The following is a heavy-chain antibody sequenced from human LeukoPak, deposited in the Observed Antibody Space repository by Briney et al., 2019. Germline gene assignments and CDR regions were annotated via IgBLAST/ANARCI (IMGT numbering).Heavy chain of an antibody. CDR3: ARASAYYYDSSGDYYAWFDP. J-gene: IGHJ5*02. Sequence: SETLSLTCTVSGGSISSYYWSWIRQPPGKGLEWLGYIYHSGSTNYNPSLKSRVTISVDTSKNQFSLKLSSVTAADTAVYYGARASAYYYDSSGDYYAWFDPWGQGTLVTVSS. V-gene: IGHV4-59*01. CDR1: GGSISSYY. D-gene: IGHD3-22*01. CDR2: IYHSGST.